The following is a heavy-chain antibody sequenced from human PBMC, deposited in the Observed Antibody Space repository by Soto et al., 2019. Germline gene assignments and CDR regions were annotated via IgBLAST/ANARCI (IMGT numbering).Heavy chain of an antibody. CDR2: IIPMLGIA. CDR3: ANRGYSYDLVIY. Sequence: QVQLVQSGAEVKKPGSSFKVSCKASGGTFSSYTFSGVRQAPGHGLEWMGMIIPMLGIANYAQKVQGRVTITADKATRKACLEVSSMRSESTAVYYWANRGYSYDLVIYWGQGTLVPFSS. J-gene: IGHJ4*02. CDR1: GGTFSSYT. D-gene: IGHD5-18*01. V-gene: IGHV1-69*02.